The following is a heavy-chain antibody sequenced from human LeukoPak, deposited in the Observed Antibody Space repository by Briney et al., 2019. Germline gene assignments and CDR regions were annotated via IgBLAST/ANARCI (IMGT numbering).Heavy chain of an antibody. V-gene: IGHV3-23*01. CDR2: ISGSGGST. Sequence: GGSLRLSCAASGFTFSTYAMSWVRQAPGKGLEWVSSISGSGGSTYYADSAKGRFTISRDNSKNTLYLQMNSLRVEDTAVYYCANGGLWLPTRTDWGQGTLVTVSS. J-gene: IGHJ4*02. D-gene: IGHD5-18*01. CDR3: ANGGLWLPTRTD. CDR1: GFTFSTYA.